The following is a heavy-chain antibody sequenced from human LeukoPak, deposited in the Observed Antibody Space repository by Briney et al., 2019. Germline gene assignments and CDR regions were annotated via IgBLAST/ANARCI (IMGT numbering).Heavy chain of an antibody. Sequence: SETLSLTCTVSGGSISSYFWSWIRQPPGKGLEWIGYVYYSGSTNYNPSLKSRVTVSVDTSKKQFSLKLSSATAADTAVYYCARVLDLSKRGLDAFDIWGQGTMVTVSS. J-gene: IGHJ3*02. CDR2: VYYSGST. CDR3: ARVLDLSKRGLDAFDI. CDR1: GGSISSYF. D-gene: IGHD3-16*01. V-gene: IGHV4-59*01.